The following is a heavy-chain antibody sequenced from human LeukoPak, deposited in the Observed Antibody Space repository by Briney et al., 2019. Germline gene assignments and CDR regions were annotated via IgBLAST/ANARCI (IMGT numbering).Heavy chain of an antibody. J-gene: IGHJ4*02. V-gene: IGHV4-59*08. CDR1: GGSISNYY. CDR3: ARHGHHGDYDY. Sequence: AETLSLTCAVSGGSISNYYLSWIRQPPGKGLECMGYIYYSGSTNYNPSLKSRVTISADTSKNQFSMKLTSVTAAGTAVYYCARHGHHGDYDYWGQGTLVTVSS. CDR2: IYYSGST. D-gene: IGHD4-17*01.